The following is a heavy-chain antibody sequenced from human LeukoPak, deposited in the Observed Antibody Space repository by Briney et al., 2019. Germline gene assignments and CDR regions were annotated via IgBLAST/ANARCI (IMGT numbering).Heavy chain of an antibody. CDR3: AKDAVWGLMTYDYGDWGWFDP. J-gene: IGHJ5*02. Sequence: GGSLRLSCAASGFTFINAWMAWVRQAPGKGLEWVGRIKAKAHGCTIEYAAPVKGRFTISRDNSKNTLYLQMNSLRAEDTAVYYCAKDAVWGLMTYDYGDWGWFDPWGQGTLVTVSS. CDR2: IKAKAHGCTI. D-gene: IGHD4-17*01. CDR1: GFTFINAW. V-gene: IGHV3-15*01.